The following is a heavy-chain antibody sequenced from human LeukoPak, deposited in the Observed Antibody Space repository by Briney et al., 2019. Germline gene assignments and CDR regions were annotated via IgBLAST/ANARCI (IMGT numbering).Heavy chain of an antibody. J-gene: IGHJ4*02. CDR3: SIADTAMAAGY. V-gene: IGHV3-72*01. CDR1: GFTFSGHY. CDR2: ARNKANSYTT. Sequence: GGSLRLSCAASGFTFSGHYMDWVRQAPGKGLEWVGRARNKANSYTTEYAASVKGRFTISRDGSKNSLYLQMSNLKTEDTAVYYCSIADTAMAAGYWGQGTLVTVSS. D-gene: IGHD5-18*01.